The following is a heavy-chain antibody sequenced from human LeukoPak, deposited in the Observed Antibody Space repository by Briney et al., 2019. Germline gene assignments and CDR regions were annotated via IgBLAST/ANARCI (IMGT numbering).Heavy chain of an antibody. CDR3: ARERAAAASSSDFDY. D-gene: IGHD6-13*01. J-gene: IGHJ4*02. V-gene: IGHV3-30*04. Sequence: GGSLRLSCAASGFTFSSYSIHWVRQTPGKGLEWVSAISYDGTQKFYTDSVKGRFTLSRDNSKNTLYLQMNSLTTEDTAVYFCARERAAAASSSDFDYWGQGTLVTVSS. CDR1: GFTFSSYS. CDR2: ISYDGTQK.